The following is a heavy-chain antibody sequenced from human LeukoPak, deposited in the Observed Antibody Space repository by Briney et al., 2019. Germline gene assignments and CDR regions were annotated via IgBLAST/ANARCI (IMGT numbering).Heavy chain of an antibody. Sequence: GGSLRLSCAASGFTFSSYGMHWVRQAPXXXLEWVALTWHDGTNKYYGDSVKGRFTISRENSKNTLYLQMNSLRAEDTAVYYCARDRGYTYGHPFDYWGQGTLVTVSS. CDR3: ARDRGYTYGHPFDY. J-gene: IGHJ4*02. CDR2: TWHDGTNK. CDR1: GFTFSSYG. V-gene: IGHV3-33*01. D-gene: IGHD5-18*01.